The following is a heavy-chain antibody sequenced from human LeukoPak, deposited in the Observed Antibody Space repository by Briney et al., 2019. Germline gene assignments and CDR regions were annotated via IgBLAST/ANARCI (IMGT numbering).Heavy chain of an antibody. V-gene: IGHV4-61*02. Sequence: SETLSLTCTVSGGSISSGSYYWSWIRQPAGKGLEWIGRIYTSGSTNYNPSLKSRVTISVDTSKNQFSLKLSSVTAADTAVYYCARDQVRSSGWTHFDYWGQGILVTVSS. CDR2: IYTSGST. J-gene: IGHJ4*02. CDR3: ARDQVRSSGWTHFDY. D-gene: IGHD6-19*01. CDR1: GGSISSGSYY.